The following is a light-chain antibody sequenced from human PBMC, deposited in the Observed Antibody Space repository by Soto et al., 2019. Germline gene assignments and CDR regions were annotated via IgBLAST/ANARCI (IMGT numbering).Light chain of an antibody. CDR2: GQN. Sequence: QSVLTQPPSASGTPGQRVSLSCSGSSSNIGSNTVTWHQQRPGTAPKLLMYGQNQRLSGVPDRFPGSKSGTSASLAISGLQSDDEADYDCAGWDDSLDARVFGGGTKLTVL. CDR3: AGWDDSLDARV. CDR1: SSNIGSNT. V-gene: IGLV1-44*01. J-gene: IGLJ2*01.